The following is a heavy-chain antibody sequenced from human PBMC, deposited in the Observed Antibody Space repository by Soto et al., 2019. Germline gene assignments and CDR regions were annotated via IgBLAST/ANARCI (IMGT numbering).Heavy chain of an antibody. Sequence: QVQLVQSGAEMREPGSSVKVSCKASGGTFSSSAINWLRQAPRQGPEWMGGIIPTFGTANYIEKFRGRVTITADTSTSTAYMEVSSLTSEDTAMYLWARSETAGHRGFDIWGQGTMVTVSS. CDR2: IIPTFGTA. CDR1: GGTFSSSA. J-gene: IGHJ3*02. D-gene: IGHD6-19*01. CDR3: ARSETAGHRGFDI. V-gene: IGHV1-69*06.